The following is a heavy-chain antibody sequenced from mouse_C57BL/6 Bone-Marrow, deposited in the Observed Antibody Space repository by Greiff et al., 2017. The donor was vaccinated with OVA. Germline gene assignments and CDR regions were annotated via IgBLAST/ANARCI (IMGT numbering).Heavy chain of an antibody. Sequence: QVQLQQPGTELVKPGASVKLSCKASGYTFTSYWMHWVKQRPGQGLEWIGNINPSNGGTNYNEKFKSKATLTVDKSSSTAYMQLSSLTSEDSAVDYCARGDYYGSSFYAMDYWGQGTSVTVSS. V-gene: IGHV1-53*01. J-gene: IGHJ4*01. CDR3: ARGDYYGSSFYAMDY. CDR1: GYTFTSYW. D-gene: IGHD1-1*01. CDR2: INPSNGGT.